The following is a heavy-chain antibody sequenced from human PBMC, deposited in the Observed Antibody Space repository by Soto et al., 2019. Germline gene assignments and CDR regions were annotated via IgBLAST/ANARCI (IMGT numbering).Heavy chain of an antibody. J-gene: IGHJ3*02. CDR3: ARDSVACTGSDAFDI. Sequence: GGSLRLSCAASGFTFSSYAMNWVRQAPGKGLEWVAVISYDGSNKYYADSVKGRFTISRDNSKNTLYLQMNSLRAEDTAVYYCARDSVACTGSDAFDIWGQGTMVTVSS. D-gene: IGHD6-19*01. CDR2: ISYDGSNK. CDR1: GFTFSSYA. V-gene: IGHV3-30*04.